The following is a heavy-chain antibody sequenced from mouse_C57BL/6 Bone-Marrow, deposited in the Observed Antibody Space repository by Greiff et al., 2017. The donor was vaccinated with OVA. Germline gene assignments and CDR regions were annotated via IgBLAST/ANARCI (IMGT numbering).Heavy chain of an antibody. CDR1: GYTFTSYW. Sequence: QVQLQQPGAELVMPGASVKLSCKASGYTFTSYWMHWVKQRPGQGLEWIGELDPSDSYTNYNQKFKGKSTLTVDKSSSTAYMQLRSLTSEDSAVYYGAREGTTVVAGYFDVWGTGTTVTVSA. CDR2: LDPSDSYT. CDR3: AREGTTVVAGYFDV. V-gene: IGHV1-69*01. J-gene: IGHJ1*03. D-gene: IGHD1-1*01.